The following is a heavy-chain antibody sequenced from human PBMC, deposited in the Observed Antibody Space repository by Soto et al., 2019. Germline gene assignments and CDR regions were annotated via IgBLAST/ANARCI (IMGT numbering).Heavy chain of an antibody. D-gene: IGHD6-19*01. CDR1: GYTFTSYD. J-gene: IGHJ6*02. CDR3: ARDHSSGWYVPYYYYGMDV. CDR2: MNPNSGNT. V-gene: IGHV1-8*01. Sequence: QVQLVQSGAEVKKPGASVKVSCKASGYTFTSYDINWVRQATGQGLEWMGWMNPNSGNTGYAQKFQGRVTMTRNTAISTAYMELSSLRSEDTAVYYCARDHSSGWYVPYYYYGMDVWGQGTTVTVSS.